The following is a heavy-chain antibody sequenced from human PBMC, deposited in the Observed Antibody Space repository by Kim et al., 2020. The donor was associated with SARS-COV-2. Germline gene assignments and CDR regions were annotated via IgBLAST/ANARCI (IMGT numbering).Heavy chain of an antibody. Sequence: PSIKSRVTISVDTSKNQFSLKLSSVTAADTAVYYCARDRGGSTSNWFDPWGQGTLVTVSS. V-gene: IGHV4-39*07. CDR3: ARDRGGSTSNWFDP. J-gene: IGHJ5*02. D-gene: IGHD2-2*01.